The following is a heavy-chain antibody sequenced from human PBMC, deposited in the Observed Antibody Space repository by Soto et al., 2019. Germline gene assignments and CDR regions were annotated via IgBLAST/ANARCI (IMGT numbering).Heavy chain of an antibody. D-gene: IGHD2-2*01. CDR1: GFTFSSYA. CDR2: ISGSGGST. Sequence: GGSLRLSCAAPGFTFSSYAMSWVRQAPGKGLEWVSAISGSGGSTYYADSVKGRFTISRDNSKNTLYLQMNSLRAEDTAVYYCAKGWGSTSCSDFDYWGQGTLVTVSS. J-gene: IGHJ4*02. V-gene: IGHV3-23*01. CDR3: AKGWGSTSCSDFDY.